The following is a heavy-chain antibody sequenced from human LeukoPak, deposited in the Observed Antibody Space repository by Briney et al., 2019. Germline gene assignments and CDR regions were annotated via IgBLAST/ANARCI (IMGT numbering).Heavy chain of an antibody. CDR1: GFTSSAFA. CDR2: IIGSGRDT. CDR3: AKWTLGSCSEAKCYEFDN. D-gene: IGHD2-2*01. V-gene: IGHV3-23*01. Sequence: RGTLRLSCVVSGFTSSAFATRWGRQTPGKRLEWGSSIIGSGRDTYYADSVRGRIPISRDNSRNTLYLKMNSLRAEDSALYFWAKWTLGSCSEAKCYEFDNWGQGTLVTVSS. J-gene: IGHJ4*02.